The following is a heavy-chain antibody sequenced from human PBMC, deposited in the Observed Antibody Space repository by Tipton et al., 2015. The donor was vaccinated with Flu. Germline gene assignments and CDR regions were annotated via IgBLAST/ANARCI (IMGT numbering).Heavy chain of an antibody. Sequence: TLSLTCAVYGGSFSGYYWSWIRRPPGKGLEWIGEINHSGSTNYNPSLKSRVTISVDTSKNQFSLKLSSVTAADTAVYYCARRRYCSSTSCWRGFDPWGQGTLVTVSS. V-gene: IGHV4-34*01. CDR1: GGSFSGYY. CDR3: ARRRYCSSTSCWRGFDP. D-gene: IGHD2-2*01. J-gene: IGHJ5*02. CDR2: INHSGST.